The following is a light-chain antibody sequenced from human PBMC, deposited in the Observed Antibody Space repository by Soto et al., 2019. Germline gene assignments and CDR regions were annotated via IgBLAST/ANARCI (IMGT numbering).Light chain of an antibody. J-gene: IGLJ1*01. CDR2: EVS. CDR3: SSYRSSRNYV. V-gene: IGLV2-14*01. CDR1: NSDVGAYEY. Sequence: QPVLTQPASVSGSPGQSISISCTGTNSDVGAYEYVSWYQQHPGKAPKLMIFEVSARPSGVSNRFSGSKSGNTASLTISGLQAEDEADYYCSSYRSSRNYVFGTGTKLTVL.